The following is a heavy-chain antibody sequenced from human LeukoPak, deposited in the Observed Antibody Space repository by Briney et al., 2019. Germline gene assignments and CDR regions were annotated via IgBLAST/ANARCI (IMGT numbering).Heavy chain of an antibody. CDR3: ARAPTNDAYDI. CDR2: INPNSGDT. V-gene: IGHV1-2*02. D-gene: IGHD1-1*01. J-gene: IGHJ3*02. Sequence: ASVKVSCKASGYTFTGYYIHWVRQAPGQGLEWVGWINPNSGDTHSAQNFQGRVTMTRDTSISTASMDLSRLRSDDTAVYYCARAPTNDAYDIWGRGTMATVSS. CDR1: GYTFTGYY.